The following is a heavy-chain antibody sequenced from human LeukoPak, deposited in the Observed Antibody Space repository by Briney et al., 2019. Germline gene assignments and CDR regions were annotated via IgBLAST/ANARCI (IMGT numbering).Heavy chain of an antibody. CDR1: GFTFSSYS. V-gene: IGHV3-21*01. CDR2: ISSSGSYI. Sequence: GGSLRLSCAASGFTFSSYSMNWVRQAPGKGLEWVSSISSSGSYIYYADSVKGRFTISRDNAKNSLYLQMNSLRAEDTAVYYCARLRYSSSWYDYWGQGTLVTVSS. CDR3: ARLRYSSSWYDY. J-gene: IGHJ4*02. D-gene: IGHD6-13*01.